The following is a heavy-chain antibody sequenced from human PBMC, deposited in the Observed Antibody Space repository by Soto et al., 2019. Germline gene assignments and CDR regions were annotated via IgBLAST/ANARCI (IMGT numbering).Heavy chain of an antibody. Sequence: GGSLRLSCAGSGFTFSSYEMNWVRQAPGKGPEWVSRINDDGISTNYADSVKGRFTISRDNAKNTLYLQMNALRVEDTAVYYCTRGPRSTSTGTGAFWGQGTLVTVSS. J-gene: IGHJ4*02. CDR3: TRGPRSTSTGTGAF. V-gene: IGHV3-74*01. CDR2: INDDGIST. CDR1: GFTFSSYE. D-gene: IGHD1-1*01.